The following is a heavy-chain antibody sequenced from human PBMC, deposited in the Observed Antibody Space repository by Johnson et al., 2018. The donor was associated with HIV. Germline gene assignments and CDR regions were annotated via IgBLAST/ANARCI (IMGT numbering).Heavy chain of an antibody. CDR1: GFTFSSYA. J-gene: IGHJ3*02. Sequence: VPLVESGGGVVQPGRSLRLSCAASGFTFSSYAMHWVRQAPGKGLEWVAVISYDGSNKYYADSVKGRFTISRDNSKNTLYLQMNSLRAEDTAVYYCARVAGYGYCSSTSCVPRDAFDIWGQGTMVTVSS. D-gene: IGHD2-2*01. CDR2: ISYDGSNK. V-gene: IGHV3-30-3*01. CDR3: ARVAGYGYCSSTSCVPRDAFDI.